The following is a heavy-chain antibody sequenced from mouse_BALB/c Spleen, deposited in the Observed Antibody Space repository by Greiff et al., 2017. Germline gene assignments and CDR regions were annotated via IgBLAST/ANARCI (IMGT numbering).Heavy chain of an antibody. V-gene: IGHV5-17*02. CDR2: ISSGSSTI. CDR1: GFTFSSFG. CDR3: ARGRTGFDY. J-gene: IGHJ2*01. Sequence: EVQLVESGGGLVQPGGSRKLSCAASGFTFSSFGMHWVRQAPEKGLEWVAYISSGSSTIYYADTVKGRFTISRDNPKNTLFLQMTSLRSEDTAMYYCARGRTGFDYWGQGTTLTVSS. D-gene: IGHD4-1*01.